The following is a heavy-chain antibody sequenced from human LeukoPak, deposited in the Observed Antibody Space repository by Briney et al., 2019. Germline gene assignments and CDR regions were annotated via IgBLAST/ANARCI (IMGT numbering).Heavy chain of an antibody. Sequence: GGSLRLSCAASGFTFSGYSLNWVRQAPGKGLEWVSSISSSSSYIYYADSVKGRFTISRDNAKNSLYLQMNSLRAEDMALYHCAKGGDYDFWSGYDYWGQGTLVAVS. CDR3: AKGGDYDFWSGYDY. V-gene: IGHV3-21*04. CDR1: GFTFSGYS. D-gene: IGHD3-3*01. CDR2: ISSSSSYI. J-gene: IGHJ4*02.